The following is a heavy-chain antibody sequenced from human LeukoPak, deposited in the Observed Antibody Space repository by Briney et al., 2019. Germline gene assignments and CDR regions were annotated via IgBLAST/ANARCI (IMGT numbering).Heavy chain of an antibody. J-gene: IGHJ4*02. Sequence: PSETLSLTCAVYGGSFSGYYWSWIRQPPGKGLEWIGEINHSGSTNYNPSLKSRVTISVDTSKNQFSLKLSSVTAADTAVYYCARQARLGIAAAGTLDYWGQGTLVTVSS. CDR3: ARQARLGIAAAGTLDY. V-gene: IGHV4-34*01. CDR2: INHSGST. CDR1: GGSFSGYY. D-gene: IGHD6-13*01.